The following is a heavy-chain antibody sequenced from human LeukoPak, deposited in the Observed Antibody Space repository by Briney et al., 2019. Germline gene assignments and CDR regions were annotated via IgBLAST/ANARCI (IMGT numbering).Heavy chain of an antibody. D-gene: IGHD3-3*01. Sequence: SETLSLTCTVSGGSISSGSYYWSWIRQPAGKGLEWIGRIYTSGSTNYNPSLKSRVTISVDTSKNQFSLKLSSVTAADTAVYNCARDRVTIFGVVPYDYWGQGTLVTVSS. V-gene: IGHV4-61*02. J-gene: IGHJ4*02. CDR1: GGSISSGSYY. CDR2: IYTSGST. CDR3: ARDRVTIFGVVPYDY.